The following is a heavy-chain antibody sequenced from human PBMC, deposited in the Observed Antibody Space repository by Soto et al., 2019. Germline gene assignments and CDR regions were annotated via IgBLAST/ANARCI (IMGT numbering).Heavy chain of an antibody. V-gene: IGHV4-39*07. J-gene: IGHJ4*02. CDR3: ARGIQLWPITYYFDY. CDR1: GDSISSSLYY. CDR2: IYFTGST. D-gene: IGHD5-18*01. Sequence: PSETLSLTCTVSGDSISSSLYYWGWIRQPPGKGLQWIGYIYFTGSTDYNPTLKSRVAIFVDTSKNQFSLKLSSVTAADTAVYYCARGIQLWPITYYFDYWGQGTLVTVSS.